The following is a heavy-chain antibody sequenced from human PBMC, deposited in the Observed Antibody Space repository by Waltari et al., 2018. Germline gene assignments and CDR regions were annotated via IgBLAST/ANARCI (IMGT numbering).Heavy chain of an antibody. V-gene: IGHV1-69*12. CDR3: RVTIFGVVITDYYMDV. D-gene: IGHD3-3*01. Sequence: QVQLVQSGAEVKKPGSSVKVSCKASGGTFSSYAISWVQQAPGQGLEWMGGIIPIFGTANYAQKFQGGVTITADESTSTAYMELSSLRSEDTAVYYCRVTIFGVVITDYYMDVWGKGTTVTVSS. CDR2: IIPIFGTA. CDR1: GGTFSSYA. J-gene: IGHJ6*03.